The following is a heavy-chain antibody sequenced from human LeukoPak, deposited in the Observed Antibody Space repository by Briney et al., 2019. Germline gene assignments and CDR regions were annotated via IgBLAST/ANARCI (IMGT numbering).Heavy chain of an antibody. CDR2: IGSPDST. D-gene: IGHD1-1*01. CDR1: GFTFNVYA. Sequence: GGSLRLCCAASGFTFNVYAMSWVRQAPGKGLEWVSSIGSPDSTHYADSVKGRFTTSRDDSKNTVFLQMNSLTAGDTAVYYCAKDGTTAVTFDYWGQGTLVTVSS. V-gene: IGHV3-23*01. J-gene: IGHJ4*02. CDR3: AKDGTTAVTFDY.